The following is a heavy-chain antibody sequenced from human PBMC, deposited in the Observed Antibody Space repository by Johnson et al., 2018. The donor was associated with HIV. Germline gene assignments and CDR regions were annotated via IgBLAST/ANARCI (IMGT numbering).Heavy chain of an antibody. Sequence: EQLVESGGGLIQPGGSLRLSCAASGFTVSSNYMSWVRQPPGKGLEWVSVIYSGGNTYCADSVKGRFTISRDNSKNTLYLQMNSLRDEDTAVYYCARVLGDYAYHIWGQGTMVTVSS. CDR2: IYSGGNT. CDR3: ARVLGDYAYHI. CDR1: GFTVSSNY. D-gene: IGHD4-17*01. V-gene: IGHV3-66*03. J-gene: IGHJ3*02.